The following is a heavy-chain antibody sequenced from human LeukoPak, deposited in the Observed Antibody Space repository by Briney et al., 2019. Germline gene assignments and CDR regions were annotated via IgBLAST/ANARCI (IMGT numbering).Heavy chain of an antibody. CDR2: IYYTGST. CDR1: VGSISSSAYY. CDR3: ARHGRYYDSSGTDY. J-gene: IGHJ4*02. V-gene: IGHV4-39*01. D-gene: IGHD3-22*01. Sequence: SSETLSLTCTVSVGSISSSAYYWGWIREPPGKGLEWIGCIYYTGSTYSNPSLKSRLTMSVDTSKNQFSLRLNSVTAADTAVYYCARHGRYYDSSGTDYWGQGTLVTVSS.